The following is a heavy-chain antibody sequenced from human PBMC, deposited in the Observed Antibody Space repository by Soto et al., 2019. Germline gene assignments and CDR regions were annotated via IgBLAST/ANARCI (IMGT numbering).Heavy chain of an antibody. V-gene: IGHV4-34*01. CDR3: ARTYSSSWSPFDY. J-gene: IGHJ4*02. CDR2: INHSGST. D-gene: IGHD6-13*01. Sequence: QVQLQQWGAGLLKPSETLSLTCAVYGGSFSGYYWSWIRQPPGKGLEWIGEINHSGSTNYNPSLKSRVTIPVDTSKNQFSLKLSSVTAADTAVYYCARTYSSSWSPFDYWGQGTLVTVSS. CDR1: GGSFSGYY.